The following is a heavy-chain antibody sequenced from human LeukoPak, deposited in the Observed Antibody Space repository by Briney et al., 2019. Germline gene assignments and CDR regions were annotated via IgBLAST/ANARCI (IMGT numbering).Heavy chain of an antibody. D-gene: IGHD2-21*02. Sequence: GASVKVSCKASGYTFTDYFIHWVRQAPGQGLEWMGWINPNIGDASYAQKFQDRVTMTRDRSINTAYMELSRLTFDDTAVYYCARMALDGGDSIGFDSWGQGTLVTVSS. CDR2: INPNIGDA. V-gene: IGHV1-2*02. J-gene: IGHJ5*01. CDR3: ARMALDGGDSIGFDS. CDR1: GYTFTDYF.